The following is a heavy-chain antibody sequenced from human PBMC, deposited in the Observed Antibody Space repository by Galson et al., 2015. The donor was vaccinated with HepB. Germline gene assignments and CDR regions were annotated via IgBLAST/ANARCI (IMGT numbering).Heavy chain of an antibody. D-gene: IGHD3-22*01. V-gene: IGHV1-46*03. CDR2: INPSGGST. CDR3: ARGVTVYYDSSGYEDWYFDL. Sequence: SVKVSCKASGYTFTSYYMHWVRQAPGQGLEWMGIINPSGGSTSYAQKFQGRVTMTRDTSTSTVYMELSSLRSEDTAVYYCARGVTVYYDSSGYEDWYFDLWGQGTLVTVSS. J-gene: IGHJ2*01. CDR1: GYTFTSYY.